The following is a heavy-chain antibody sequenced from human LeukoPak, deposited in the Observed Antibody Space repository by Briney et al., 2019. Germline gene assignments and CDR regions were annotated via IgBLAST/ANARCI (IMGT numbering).Heavy chain of an antibody. CDR3: ARIPYGYMSGFDDAFDI. CDR2: IYPGDSDT. V-gene: IGHV5-51*01. CDR1: GYSFSSYW. J-gene: IGHJ3*02. D-gene: IGHD5-18*01. Sequence: GESLKISCKGSGYSFSSYWIGWVRQMPGKGLEWMGIIYPGDSDTRYSPSFQGQVTISADKSISTAYLQWSSLKASDTAMYYCARIPYGYMSGFDDAFDIWGQGTMVTVSS.